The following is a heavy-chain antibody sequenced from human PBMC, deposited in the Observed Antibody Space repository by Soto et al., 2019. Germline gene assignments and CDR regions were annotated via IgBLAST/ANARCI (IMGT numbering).Heavy chain of an antibody. V-gene: IGHV1-2*02. J-gene: IGHJ4*02. CDR2: INPNSGGT. CDR3: ARGSPLAYDFWSGYYIH. D-gene: IGHD3-3*01. Sequence: SVKVSCKASGYTFTGYYMHWVRQAPGQGLEWMGWINPNSGGTNYAQKFQGRVTMTRDTSISTAYMELSRLRSDDTAVYYCARGSPLAYDFWSGYYIHWGQGTLVTVSS. CDR1: GYTFTGYY.